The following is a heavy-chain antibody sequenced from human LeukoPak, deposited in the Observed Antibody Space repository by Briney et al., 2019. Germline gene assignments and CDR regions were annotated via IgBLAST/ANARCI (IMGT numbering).Heavy chain of an antibody. CDR2: INRSGST. CDR3: ARGRRVTTYYYYGMDV. J-gene: IGHJ6*02. CDR1: GGSFSGYY. D-gene: IGHD4-17*01. Sequence: SETLSLTCAVYGGSFSGYYWSWIRQPPGKGLEWIGEINRSGSTNYNLSLKSRVTISVDTSKNQFSLKLSSVTAADTAVYYCARGRRVTTYYYYGMDVWGQGTTVTVSS. V-gene: IGHV4-34*01.